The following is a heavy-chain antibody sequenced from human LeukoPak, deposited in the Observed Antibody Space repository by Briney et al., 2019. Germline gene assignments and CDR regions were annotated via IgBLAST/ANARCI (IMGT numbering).Heavy chain of an antibody. CDR3: ARDLTRDGYNYFSDY. D-gene: IGHD5-24*01. V-gene: IGHV3-66*01. Sequence: SGGSLRLSCAASGFTVSSNYMSWVRQAPGKGLEWVSVIYSGGSTYYADSVKGRFTISRDNSKNTLYLQMNSLRAEDTAVYYCARDLTRDGYNYFSDYWGQGTLVTVSS. CDR2: IYSGGST. CDR1: GFTVSSNY. J-gene: IGHJ4*02.